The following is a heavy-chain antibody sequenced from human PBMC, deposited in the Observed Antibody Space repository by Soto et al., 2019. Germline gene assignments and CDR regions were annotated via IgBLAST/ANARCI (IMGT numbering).Heavy chain of an antibody. J-gene: IGHJ4*02. CDR1: GFTFRRYG. Sequence: LILSWAVSGFTFRRYGMPWLRHAPRKGLEWVAVISYDGSNKYYADSVKGRFTISRDNSRNTLYLQMNSLRAEDTAIYYCASAGSVNEYMWETHFWGQGTTVTVSS. CDR3: ASAGSVNEYMWETHF. D-gene: IGHD1-26*01. V-gene: IGHV3-30*03. CDR2: ISYDGSNK.